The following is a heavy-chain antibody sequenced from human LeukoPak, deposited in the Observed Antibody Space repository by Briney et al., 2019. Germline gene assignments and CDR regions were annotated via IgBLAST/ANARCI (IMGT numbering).Heavy chain of an antibody. CDR3: ARVPYGGVYWYFDL. Sequence: GGSLRLSCAVSGLTFSSYEMNWVRQAPGKGLEWVSYISTSGRTTYYADSVKGRFTISRDNAKNSLYLQVKSLRAEDTAVYYCARVPYGGVYWYFDLWGRGPLVTVSS. D-gene: IGHD3-10*01. J-gene: IGHJ2*01. CDR1: GLTFSSYE. CDR2: ISTSGRTT. V-gene: IGHV3-48*03.